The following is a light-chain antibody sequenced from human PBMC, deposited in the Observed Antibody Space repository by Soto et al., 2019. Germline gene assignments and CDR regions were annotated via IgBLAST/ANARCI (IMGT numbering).Light chain of an antibody. J-gene: IGKJ5*01. Sequence: DIVMTPLTLPVTPGEPASISCRSSQSLLHTNGYNYLDWYLQKPGQSPQLLIYLGSHRASGVPDRFSGSGSGTDFTLKISRVEAEDVGVYYCMQALQTPITFGQGTRLEIK. V-gene: IGKV2-28*01. CDR2: LGS. CDR1: QSLLHTNGYNY. CDR3: MQALQTPIT.